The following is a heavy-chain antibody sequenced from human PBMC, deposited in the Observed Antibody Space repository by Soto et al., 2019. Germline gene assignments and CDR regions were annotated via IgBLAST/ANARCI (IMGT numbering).Heavy chain of an antibody. CDR1: GGSFSSYY. D-gene: IGHD3-3*01. J-gene: IGHJ5*02. CDR2: IKHSGST. Sequence: QVQLQQWGAGLLKPSETLSLTCAVYGGSFSSYYWSWIRQPPGKGLEWIGVIKHSGSTNYDPSLKSRVTISIDTSKNQVSLTLSSVTAADTAVYYCARGEPRFMEWLLLSEYFDPWGQGTLVTVSS. CDR3: ARGEPRFMEWLLLSEYFDP. V-gene: IGHV4-34*01.